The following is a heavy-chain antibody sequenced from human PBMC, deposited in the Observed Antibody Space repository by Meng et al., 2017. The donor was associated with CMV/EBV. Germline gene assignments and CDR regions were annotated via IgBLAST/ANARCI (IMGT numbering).Heavy chain of an antibody. CDR3: AHRGNFYGSGSRSFDY. Sequence: SGPTLVKPTQTLTLTCTFSGFSLITSGVGVGWIRQSPGKALEWLAVIYWNGDKRYRPSLESRLSITRDTSKTQVVLTMTNMDPVDTATYYCAHRGNFYGSGSRSFDYWGQGTLVTVSS. CDR1: GFSLITSGVG. CDR2: IYWNGDK. D-gene: IGHD3-10*01. J-gene: IGHJ4*02. V-gene: IGHV2-5*01.